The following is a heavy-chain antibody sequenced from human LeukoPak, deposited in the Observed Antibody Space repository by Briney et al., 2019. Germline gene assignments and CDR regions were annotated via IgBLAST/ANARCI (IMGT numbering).Heavy chain of an antibody. V-gene: IGHV3-7*01. CDR3: ARARRYLGYCSGGSCYGYFDY. Sequence: TGGSLRLSCAASGFTFSSYWMSWVRQAAGKGLEWVANIKQDGSEKYYVDSVKGRFTISRDNAKNSLYLQMNSLRAEDTAVYYCARARRYLGYCSGGSCYGYFDYWGQGTLVTVSS. J-gene: IGHJ4*02. CDR1: GFTFSSYW. CDR2: IKQDGSEK. D-gene: IGHD2-15*01.